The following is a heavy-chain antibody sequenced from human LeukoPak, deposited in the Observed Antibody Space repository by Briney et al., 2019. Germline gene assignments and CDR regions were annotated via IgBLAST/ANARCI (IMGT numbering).Heavy chain of an antibody. CDR3: ARAYSNYDPRTLDAFDI. V-gene: IGHV1-18*01. CDR2: ISAYNGNT. J-gene: IGHJ3*02. D-gene: IGHD4-11*01. CDR1: GYTFTSYG. Sequence: ASVKVSCKASGYTFTSYGISWVRQAPGQGLEWMGWISAYNGNTNYAQKLQGRVTMTTDTSTSTAYMELRSLRSEDTAVYYCARAYSNYDPRTLDAFDIWGQGTMVTVSS.